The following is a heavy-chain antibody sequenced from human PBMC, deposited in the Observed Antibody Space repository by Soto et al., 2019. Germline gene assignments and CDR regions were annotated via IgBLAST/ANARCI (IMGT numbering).Heavy chain of an antibody. CDR2: ISWNSGSI. J-gene: IGHJ4*02. D-gene: IGHD5-12*01. V-gene: IGHV3-9*01. CDR1: GFTFDDYA. CDR3: AKDMGYDLSPLGYFDY. Sequence: GGSLRLSCPASGFTFDDYAMHWVRQAPGKGLEWVSGISWNSGSIGYADSVKGRFTISRDNAKNSLYLQMNSLRSEDTALYYCAKDMGYDLSPLGYFDYWGQGTLVTVSS.